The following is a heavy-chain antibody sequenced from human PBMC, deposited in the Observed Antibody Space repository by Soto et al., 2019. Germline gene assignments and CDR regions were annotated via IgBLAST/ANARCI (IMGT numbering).Heavy chain of an antibody. V-gene: IGHV3-49*04. CDR1: GFTFGDYA. Sequence: GGSLRLSLTASGFTFGDYAMSWVSQAPGQGLEWVGFIRSKAYGGTTEYAASVKGRFTISRDDSKSIAYLRMNSLKTEDTAVYYCTRDRLYSGSYFDYWAQGTLVTVSS. CDR3: TRDRLYSGSYFDY. J-gene: IGHJ4*02. D-gene: IGHD1-26*01. CDR2: IRSKAYGGTT.